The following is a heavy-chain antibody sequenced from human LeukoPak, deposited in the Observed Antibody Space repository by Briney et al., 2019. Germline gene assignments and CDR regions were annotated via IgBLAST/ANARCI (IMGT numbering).Heavy chain of an antibody. CDR3: ARAIASYGDSAF. D-gene: IGHD5-18*01. J-gene: IGHJ4*02. CDR2: ITSSSSAT. CDR1: GFKFGSFS. Sequence: GGSLRLSCAASGFKFGSFSMGWVRQAPGKGLEWLSYITSSSSATYYADSLMGRFTISRDNAKNSLYLQINSLRVDDTAVYYCARAIASYGDSAFWGQGTLVTVSS. V-gene: IGHV3-48*04.